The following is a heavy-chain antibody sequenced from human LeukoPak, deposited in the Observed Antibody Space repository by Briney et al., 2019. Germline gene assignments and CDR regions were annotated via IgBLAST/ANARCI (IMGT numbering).Heavy chain of an antibody. CDR3: ARVRKLRTRGVMDPLDF. V-gene: IGHV3-7*01. CDR1: GFTFNYYW. D-gene: IGHD3-10*01. J-gene: IGHJ4*02. Sequence: GGSLRLSCAASGFTFNYYWLTWVRQAPGKGLEWVANIQQDGSEKYYVDSVKGRFIISRDNAKNSLYLQMNSLRAEDTAVYYCARVRKLRTRGVMDPLDFWGQGTLVTVSS. CDR2: IQQDGSEK.